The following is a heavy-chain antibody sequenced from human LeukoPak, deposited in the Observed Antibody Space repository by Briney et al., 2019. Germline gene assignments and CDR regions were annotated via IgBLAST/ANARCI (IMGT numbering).Heavy chain of an antibody. CDR1: GGSISGYY. D-gene: IGHD6-19*01. Sequence: SETLSLTCTVSGGSISGYYWSWIRQPPGKGLEWIGDIYYSGSTNYNPSLKSRVTISVDTSKNQFSLKLSSVTAADPAVYYWATRAGTNFDYWGQGTMVTVSS. J-gene: IGHJ4*02. V-gene: IGHV4-59*01. CDR2: IYYSGST. CDR3: ATRAGTNFDY.